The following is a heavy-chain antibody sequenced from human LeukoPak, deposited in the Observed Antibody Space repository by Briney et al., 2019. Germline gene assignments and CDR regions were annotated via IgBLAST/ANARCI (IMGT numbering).Heavy chain of an antibody. CDR2: ISGSGGST. Sequence: GGSLRLSCAASGFKFSSYAMSWVRQAPGKGLEWVSAISGSGGSTYYADSVKGRFTISRDNSKNTLYLQMNSLRAEDTAVYYCAKDLDYDSSGYYSYWYFDLWGRGTLVTVSS. V-gene: IGHV3-23*01. J-gene: IGHJ2*01. CDR1: GFKFSSYA. CDR3: AKDLDYDSSGYYSYWYFDL. D-gene: IGHD3-22*01.